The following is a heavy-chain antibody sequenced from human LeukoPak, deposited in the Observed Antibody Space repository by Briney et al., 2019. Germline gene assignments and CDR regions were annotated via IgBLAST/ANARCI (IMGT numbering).Heavy chain of an antibody. D-gene: IGHD1-7*01. Sequence: SETLSLTCTVSGYSISNGYYWGWIRQPPGKGLEFIGSVYHGGNTYYKASLKSRVTISLDTSKNQFSLRLSSVTAADTAVYYCARRYNWNYCFDYWGQGTLVTVSS. CDR3: ARRYNWNYCFDY. J-gene: IGHJ4*02. CDR1: GYSISNGYY. CDR2: VYHGGNT. V-gene: IGHV4-38-2*02.